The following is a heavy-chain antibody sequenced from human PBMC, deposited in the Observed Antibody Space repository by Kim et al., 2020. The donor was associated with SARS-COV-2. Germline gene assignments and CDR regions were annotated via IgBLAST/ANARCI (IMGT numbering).Heavy chain of an antibody. D-gene: IGHD4-17*01. CDR3: TTAPTVTTVYYYYGMAV. J-gene: IGHJ6*02. CDR2: IKSKTDGGTT. CDR1: GFTFSNAW. Sequence: GGSLRLSCAASGFTFSNAWMSWVRQAPGKGLEWVGRIKSKTDGGTTDYAAPVKGRFTISRDDSKNTLYLQMNSLKTEDTAVYYCTTAPTVTTVYYYYGMAVWGQGTTVTVPS. V-gene: IGHV3-15*01.